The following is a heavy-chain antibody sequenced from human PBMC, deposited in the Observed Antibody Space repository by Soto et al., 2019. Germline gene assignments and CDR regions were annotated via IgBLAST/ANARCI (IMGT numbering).Heavy chain of an antibody. CDR3: ARSSLFYDFWSGYSGPTSVGYMDV. D-gene: IGHD3-3*01. J-gene: IGHJ6*03. CDR2: IYYSGST. CDR1: GGSISSYY. Sequence: SETLSLTCTVSGGSISSYYWCWIRQPPGKGLEWIGYIYYSGSTNYNPSLKSRVTISVDTSKNQFSLKLSSVTAADTAVYYCARSSLFYDFWSGYSGPTSVGYMDVWGKGTTVTVSS. V-gene: IGHV4-59*08.